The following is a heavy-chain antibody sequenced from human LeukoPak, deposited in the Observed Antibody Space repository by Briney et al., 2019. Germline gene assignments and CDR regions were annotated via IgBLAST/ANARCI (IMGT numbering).Heavy chain of an antibody. V-gene: IGHV1-3*01. J-gene: IGHJ4*02. D-gene: IGHD1-26*01. CDR1: GYTFTSYA. CDR3: ARDSGSESNDY. Sequence: ASVKVSCKASGYTFTSYAIHWVRQAPGQRLEWMGWISAGNGNTKYSQNFQGRVTFISNTSATTAFMELSSLRSEDAAVYYCARDSGSESNDYWGQGTLVTVSS. CDR2: ISAGNGNT.